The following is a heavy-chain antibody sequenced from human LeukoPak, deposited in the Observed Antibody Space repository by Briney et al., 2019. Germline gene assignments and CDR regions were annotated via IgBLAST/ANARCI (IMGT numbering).Heavy chain of an antibody. CDR2: ISSSSSYT. J-gene: IGHJ1*01. CDR1: GFTFSDYY. Sequence: GGSLRLSCAASGFTFSDYYMSWIRLAPGKGLEWVSYISSSSSYTNYADSVKGRFTISRDNAKNSLYLQMNSLRAEDTAVYYCARVYYYDSSGYYQPSGYFQHWGQGTLVTVSS. CDR3: ARVYYYDSSGYYQPSGYFQH. D-gene: IGHD3-22*01. V-gene: IGHV3-11*06.